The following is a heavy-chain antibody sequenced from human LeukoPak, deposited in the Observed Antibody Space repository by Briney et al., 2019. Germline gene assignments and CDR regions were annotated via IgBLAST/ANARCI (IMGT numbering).Heavy chain of an antibody. CDR3: ARTLTPNYYYYYMDV. J-gene: IGHJ6*03. V-gene: IGHV1-69*05. CDR1: GGTFSSYA. Sequence: ASVKVSCKASGGTFSSYAISWARQAPGQGLEWMGGIIPIFGTANYAQKFQGRVTITTDESTSTAYMELSSLRSEDTAVYYCARTLTPNYYYYYMDVWGKGTTVTVSS. CDR2: IIPIFGTA.